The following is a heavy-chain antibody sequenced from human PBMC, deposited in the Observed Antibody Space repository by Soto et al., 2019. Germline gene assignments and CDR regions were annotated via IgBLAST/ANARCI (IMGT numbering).Heavy chain of an antibody. CDR1: GVSISSGDYY. CDR3: ASRGTTTDCSGGSCYARGFDY. J-gene: IGHJ4*02. Sequence: QVQLQESGPGLVKPSQTLSITCTVSGVSISSGDYYWSWIRQPPGKGLEWIGYIYYSGSTYYNPSLTSRVTVSVDTSKNQFSLKLSSVTAADTAVYYCASRGTTTDCSGGSCYARGFDYWGQGTLVTVSS. D-gene: IGHD2-15*01. V-gene: IGHV4-30-4*01. CDR2: IYYSGST.